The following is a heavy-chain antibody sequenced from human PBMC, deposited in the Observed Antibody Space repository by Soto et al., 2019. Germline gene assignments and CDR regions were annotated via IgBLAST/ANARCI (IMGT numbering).Heavy chain of an antibody. V-gene: IGHV3-23*01. J-gene: IGHJ5*02. CDR3: AKGNYGDYGGFDP. CDR2: IISTGVST. Sequence: EVQMLESGGGLVQPGGSLRLSCAASGFSFSSFAMTWVRQAPGKGLEWVSTIISTGVSTYYADSAKGRFTISRANSQKTLYLQMNSLRVEDTAVYYCAKGNYGDYGGFDPWGQGTLVTVSS. CDR1: GFSFSSFA. D-gene: IGHD4-17*01.